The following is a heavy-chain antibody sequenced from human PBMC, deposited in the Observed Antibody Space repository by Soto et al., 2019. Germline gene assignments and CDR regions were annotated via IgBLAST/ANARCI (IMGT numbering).Heavy chain of an antibody. CDR2: ISYDGSNK. CDR1: GFTFSSYG. Sequence: GGSLRLSCAASGFTFSSYGMLWVRQAPGKGLEWVAVISYDGSNKYYADSVKGRFTISRDNSKNTLYLQMNSLRAEDTAVYYCAKDLTDYAPYYYDSSGYSYYYYGMDVWGQGTTVTVSS. D-gene: IGHD3-22*01. CDR3: AKDLTDYAPYYYDSSGYSYYYYGMDV. V-gene: IGHV3-30*18. J-gene: IGHJ6*02.